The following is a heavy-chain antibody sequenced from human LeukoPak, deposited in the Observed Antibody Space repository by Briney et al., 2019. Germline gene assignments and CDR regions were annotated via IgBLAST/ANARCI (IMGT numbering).Heavy chain of an antibody. Sequence: PSETLSLTCAVYGGSFSGYYWSWIRQPPGKGVEWIGYIYYSGSTNYNPSLESRVTISVDTSKNQFSLKLSSVTAADTAVYYCASTDGSGGSCYHYWGQGTLVTVSS. CDR2: IYYSGST. V-gene: IGHV4-34*01. D-gene: IGHD2-15*01. CDR1: GGSFSGYY. J-gene: IGHJ4*02. CDR3: ASTDGSGGSCYHY.